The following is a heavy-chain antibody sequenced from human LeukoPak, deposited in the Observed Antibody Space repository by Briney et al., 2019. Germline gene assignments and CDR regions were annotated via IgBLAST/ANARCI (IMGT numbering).Heavy chain of an antibody. Sequence: ASVKVSCKASGYTFTSYAIHWVRQAPGQRLEWMGWISAGNGNTKYSQNFQGGVTFISNTSAATAFMGLSSLRTEDTAIYYCAKEFAAIVALDNWGQGALITVSS. CDR3: AKEFAAIVALDN. CDR1: GYTFTSYA. V-gene: IGHV1-3*01. CDR2: ISAGNGNT. J-gene: IGHJ4*02. D-gene: IGHD2-15*01.